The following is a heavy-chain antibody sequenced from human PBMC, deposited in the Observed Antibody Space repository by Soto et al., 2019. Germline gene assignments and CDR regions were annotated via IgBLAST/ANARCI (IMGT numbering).Heavy chain of an antibody. D-gene: IGHD3-10*01. Sequence: EVQLVESGGGLVQPGRSLRLSCAASGFTFDDYAIHWVRQAPGRGLEWVAGISWNGASIGYADSVKGRFTISRDNAKNSLPLLMNSLRSEDTALYYCANLPLYGSGFDCWGQGTLVTVSS. CDR1: GFTFDDYA. CDR2: ISWNGASI. CDR3: ANLPLYGSGFDC. J-gene: IGHJ4*02. V-gene: IGHV3-9*01.